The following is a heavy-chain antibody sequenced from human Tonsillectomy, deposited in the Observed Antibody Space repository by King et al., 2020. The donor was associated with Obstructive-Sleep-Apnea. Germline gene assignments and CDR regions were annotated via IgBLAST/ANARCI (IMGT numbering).Heavy chain of an antibody. J-gene: IGHJ4*02. Sequence: VQLVESGGGVVQPGRSLRLSCVASGFTFSNYAMHWVRQAPGKGLEWGAVISYDGKNKYYADSVKGRFTISRENSKNTLYLQMNSLRAEDTAVYYCARGLSTVWGFDYWGQGILVTVSS. D-gene: IGHD4-17*01. CDR3: ARGLSTVWGFDY. CDR2: ISYDGKNK. CDR1: GFTFSNYA. V-gene: IGHV3-30*04.